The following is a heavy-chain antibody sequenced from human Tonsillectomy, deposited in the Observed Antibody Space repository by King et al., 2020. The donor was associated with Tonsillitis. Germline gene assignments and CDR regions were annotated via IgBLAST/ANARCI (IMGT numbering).Heavy chain of an antibody. Sequence: TLKESGPTLVKPTQTLTLTCTFSGFSLSTSEVGVGWIRHPPSKALEWLALIFWNDDKHYSPSLKSRLTITKDTSKNQVVLTLTNIDPVDTATYYCAHRLTSSFFHYWGQGTLVTVSS. CDR3: AHRLTSSFFHY. J-gene: IGHJ4*02. CDR1: GFSLSTSEVG. D-gene: IGHD2-2*01. CDR2: IFWNDDK. V-gene: IGHV2-5*01.